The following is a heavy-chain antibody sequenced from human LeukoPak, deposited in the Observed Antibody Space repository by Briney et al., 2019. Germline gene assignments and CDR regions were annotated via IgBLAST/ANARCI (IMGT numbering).Heavy chain of an antibody. CDR2: IWYDGSNK. CDR1: GFTFSSYG. D-gene: IGHD2-15*01. Sequence: GGSLRLSCAASGFTFSSYGMHWVRQAPGKGLEWVAVIWYDGSNKYYADYVKGRFTISRDSSKNTLYLQMNSLRAEDTAVYYCARSVVGAPSYFDYWGQGTLVTVSS. V-gene: IGHV3-33*01. CDR3: ARSVVGAPSYFDY. J-gene: IGHJ4*02.